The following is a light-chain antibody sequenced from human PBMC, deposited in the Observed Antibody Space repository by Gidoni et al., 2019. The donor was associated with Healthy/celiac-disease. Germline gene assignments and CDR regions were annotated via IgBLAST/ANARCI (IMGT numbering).Light chain of an antibody. CDR3: QQYDNR. CDR2: DAS. CDR1: QDISNY. J-gene: IGKJ1*01. Sequence: DIQMTQSPSSLSASVGDRVTITCQASQDISNYLNWYQQKPGKAPKLLIYDASNLETGVPSRFSGSGSGTDFTFTISSLQPEDIATYYCQQYDNRFGQXTKVEIK. V-gene: IGKV1-33*01.